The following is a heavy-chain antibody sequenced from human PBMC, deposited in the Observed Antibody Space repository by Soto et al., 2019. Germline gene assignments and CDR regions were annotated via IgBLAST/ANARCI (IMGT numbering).Heavy chain of an antibody. CDR2: IHSSSSTI. CDR3: ARDRGYTYGFDF. D-gene: IGHD5-18*01. CDR1: GLTFTSYS. J-gene: IGHJ4*02. Sequence: GGSLRLSCAAPGLTFTSYSMNWVRQAPGKGLEWVSFIHSSSSTIYYADSVKGRFTISRDNAKNSLYLQMNSLRDEDTAVYYCARDRGYTYGFDFWGQGALVTVSS. V-gene: IGHV3-48*02.